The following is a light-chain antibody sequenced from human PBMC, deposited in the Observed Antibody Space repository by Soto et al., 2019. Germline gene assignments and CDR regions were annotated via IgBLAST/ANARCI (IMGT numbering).Light chain of an antibody. CDR1: QSVSSSY. J-gene: IGKJ2*01. CDR2: GAS. V-gene: IGKV3-20*01. Sequence: EIVLTQSPGTLSLSPGERATLSCRASQSVSSSYLAWYQQKPGQAPRLLIYGASIRATGIPDRFSGSGSGTDFTLTISRLEPEDFAVYYCHQYGSLYTFGKGTKLEIK. CDR3: HQYGSLYT.